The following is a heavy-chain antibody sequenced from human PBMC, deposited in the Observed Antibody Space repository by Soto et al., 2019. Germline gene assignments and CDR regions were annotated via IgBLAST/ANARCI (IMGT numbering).Heavy chain of an antibody. Sequence: GGSLRLSCAASGFSFSTYSMAWVRQTPGKGLAWVSGLSGGGSNTFYADSVQGRFTISVDNSKNTVYLQMNSLRVEDTAVYYCARDRSADRFVQYFQHWGPGTLVTVSS. V-gene: IGHV3-23*01. D-gene: IGHD6-19*01. CDR2: LSGGGSNT. CDR3: ARDRSADRFVQYFQH. CDR1: GFSFSTYS. J-gene: IGHJ1*01.